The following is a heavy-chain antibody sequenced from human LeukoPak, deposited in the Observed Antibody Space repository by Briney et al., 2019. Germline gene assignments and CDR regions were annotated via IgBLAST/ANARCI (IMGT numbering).Heavy chain of an antibody. D-gene: IGHD5-24*01. CDR2: IIPIFGTA. CDR1: GGTFSSYA. V-gene: IGHV1-69*01. J-gene: IGHJ3*02. CDR3: ARDGRRGGYNRDTFDI. Sequence: GASVRVSCKASGGTFSSYAIRWVRQAPGQGLDWMGGIIPIFGTANYAQKFQGRVTITADESTSTAYMELSSLRSEDTAVYYCARDGRRGGYNRDTFDIWGQGTMVTVSS.